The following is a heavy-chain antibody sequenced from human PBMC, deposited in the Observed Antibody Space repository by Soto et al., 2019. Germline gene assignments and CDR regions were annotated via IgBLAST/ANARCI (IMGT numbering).Heavy chain of an antibody. CDR1: GFTFSSYS. D-gene: IGHD3-3*01. CDR3: ARVGVLRFLEWFSRIDYYYGMDV. CDR2: ISSSSSTI. Sequence: GGSLRLSSAASGFTFSSYSMNRVRQAPGKGLEWVSYISSSSSTIYYADSVKGRFTISRDNAKNSLYLQMNSLRDEDTAVYYCARVGVLRFLEWFSRIDYYYGMDVWGQGTTVTVSS. J-gene: IGHJ6*02. V-gene: IGHV3-48*02.